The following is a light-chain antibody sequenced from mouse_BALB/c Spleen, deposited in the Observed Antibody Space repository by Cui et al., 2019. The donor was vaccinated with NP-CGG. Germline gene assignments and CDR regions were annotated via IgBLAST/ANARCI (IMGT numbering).Light chain of an antibody. CDR1: TGAVTTSNY. V-gene: IGLV1*01. Sequence: QAVVTKESALTTSPGEIVKLTCRSSTGAVTTSNYANWVQEKPDHLFTGLIGGTNNRTPGVPARFSGSLIGDKAALTITGAQTEDEAIYFCALWYSNHWVFGGGTKLTVL. J-gene: IGLJ1*01. CDR3: ALWYSNHWV. CDR2: GTN.